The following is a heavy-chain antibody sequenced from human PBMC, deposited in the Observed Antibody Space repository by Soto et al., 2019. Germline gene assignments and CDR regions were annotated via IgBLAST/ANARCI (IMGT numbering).Heavy chain of an antibody. CDR2: IIPIFGTA. D-gene: IGHD3-10*01. J-gene: IGHJ5*02. Sequence: SVKVSCKDSGVTFSSYAISWVRHSPGQGLEWMGGIIPIFGTANYAQKFQGRVTITADESTSTAYMELSSLRSEDTAVYYCARDMVRGVIYWFDPWGQGTLVTVSS. V-gene: IGHV1-69*13. CDR1: GVTFSSYA. CDR3: ARDMVRGVIYWFDP.